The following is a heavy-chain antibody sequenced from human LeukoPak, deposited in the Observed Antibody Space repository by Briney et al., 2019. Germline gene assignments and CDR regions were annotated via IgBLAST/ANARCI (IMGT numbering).Heavy chain of an antibody. Sequence: PSETLSLTCTVSGYSISSGYYWGWIRQPPGKGLEWIGSIYHSGSTYYNPSLKSRVTISVDTSKNQFSLKLSSVTAADTAMYYCARDYGGNIDYWGQGTLVTVSS. CDR2: IYHSGST. CDR3: ARDYGGNIDY. D-gene: IGHD4-23*01. J-gene: IGHJ4*02. V-gene: IGHV4-38-2*02. CDR1: GYSISSGYY.